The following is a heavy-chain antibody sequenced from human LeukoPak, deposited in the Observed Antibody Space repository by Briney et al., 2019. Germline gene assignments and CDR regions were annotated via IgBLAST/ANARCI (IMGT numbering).Heavy chain of an antibody. V-gene: IGHV1-69*04. D-gene: IGHD6-6*01. CDR3: ARDQTGSSSWENYYYGMDV. J-gene: IGHJ6*02. Sequence: GASVKVSCKASGYTFTSYYMHWVRQAPGQGLEWMGRIIPILGIANYAQKFQGRVTITADKSTSTAYMELSSLRSEDTAVYYCARDQTGSSSWENYYYGMDVWGQGTTVTVSS. CDR2: IIPILGIA. CDR1: GYTFTSYY.